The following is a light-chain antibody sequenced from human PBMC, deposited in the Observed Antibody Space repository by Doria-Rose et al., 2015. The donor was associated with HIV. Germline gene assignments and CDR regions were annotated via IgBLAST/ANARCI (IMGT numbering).Light chain of an antibody. J-gene: IGKJ3*01. V-gene: IGKV4-1*01. CDR2: WAS. Sequence: VLTQPPESLGMSLGERATLNCKSNQSLLYTSKNYLAWYKQKPGQPPKLLIYWASTRQSGVPARFSGSGSGTDFTLTISSLEAEDVAVYYCQQYYDTPSFGPGTTVDIK. CDR1: QSLLYTSKNY. CDR3: QQYYDTPS.